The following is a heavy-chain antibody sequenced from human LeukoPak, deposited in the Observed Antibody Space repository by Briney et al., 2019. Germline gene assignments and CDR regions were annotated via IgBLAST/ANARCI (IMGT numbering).Heavy chain of an antibody. J-gene: IGHJ4*02. CDR2: IYYSGIT. CDR3: ARRPLQRGSYRWFYFDY. Sequence: SETLSLTCTVSGGSISSYYWSWIRQPPGKGLEWIGYIYYSGITNYNPSLKSRVTISVDTSKNQISLKLRSVAAADTAIYYCARRPLQRGSYRWFYFDYWGQGTLVTVSS. D-gene: IGHD3-16*02. V-gene: IGHV4-59*12. CDR1: GGSISSYY.